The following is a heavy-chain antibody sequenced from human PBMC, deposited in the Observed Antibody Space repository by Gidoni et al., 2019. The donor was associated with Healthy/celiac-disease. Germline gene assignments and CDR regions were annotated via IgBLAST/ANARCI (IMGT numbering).Heavy chain of an antibody. CDR3: ARGLGPGSGWYPVNWFDP. CDR1: GDSVSSNSAA. J-gene: IGHJ5*02. V-gene: IGHV6-1*01. CDR2: TDYRSKWYN. Sequence: QVQLQQSGPGLVKPSQTLPLTCAISGDSVSSNSAAWNWIRQSPSRGLEWLGRTDYRSKWYNDYAVSVKSRITINPDTSKNQFSLQLNSVTPEDTAVYYCARGLGPGSGWYPVNWFDPWGQGTLVTVSS. D-gene: IGHD6-19*01.